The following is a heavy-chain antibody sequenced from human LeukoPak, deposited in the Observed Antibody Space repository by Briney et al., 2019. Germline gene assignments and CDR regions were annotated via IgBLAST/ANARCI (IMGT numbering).Heavy chain of an antibody. D-gene: IGHD3-22*01. CDR2: ISGSGGSA. CDR3: ANVPTYYYDSSGYYLKY. Sequence: GGSLRLSCAASGFTFSRHSINWVRQAPGKGLEWVSAISGSGGSAFYADSVKGRFTISRDNSKNTLYLQMNSLRAEDTAIYYCANVPTYYYDSSGYYLKYWGQGTLVTVSS. CDR1: GFTFSRHS. V-gene: IGHV3-23*01. J-gene: IGHJ4*02.